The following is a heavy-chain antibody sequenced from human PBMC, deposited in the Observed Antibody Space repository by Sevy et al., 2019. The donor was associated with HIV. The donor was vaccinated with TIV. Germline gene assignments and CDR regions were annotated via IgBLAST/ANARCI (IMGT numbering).Heavy chain of an antibody. Sequence: GGSLRLSCAASGFTFSSYAMHWVRQAPGKGLKWVAVISYDGSNKYYADSVKGRFTISRDNSKNTLYLQMNSLRAEDTAVYYCARDRDVVVVAAYYYYYGMDVWGQGTTVTVSS. CDR2: ISYDGSNK. CDR3: ARDRDVVVVAAYYYYYGMDV. V-gene: IGHV3-30*04. D-gene: IGHD2-15*01. CDR1: GFTFSSYA. J-gene: IGHJ6*02.